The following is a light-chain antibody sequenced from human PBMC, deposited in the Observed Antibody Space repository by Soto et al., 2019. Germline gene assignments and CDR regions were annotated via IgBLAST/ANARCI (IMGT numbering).Light chain of an antibody. CDR2: GAS. CDR3: QQYNNWPQGT. Sequence: EIVMTQSPATLSVSPGERATLSCRASQSVSSTLAWYQQKPGQAPRLLIYGASTRATGIPARFSGSGSGTEFTLTISSLQSEDFAVYYCQQYNNWPQGTFGQGTKVEIK. J-gene: IGKJ1*01. V-gene: IGKV3-15*01. CDR1: QSVSST.